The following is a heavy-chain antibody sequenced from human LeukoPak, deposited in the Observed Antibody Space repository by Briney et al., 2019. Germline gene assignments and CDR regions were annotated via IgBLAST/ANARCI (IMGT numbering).Heavy chain of an antibody. Sequence: GESLRISCKGSGCIFSSYWIGWARQMPGKGLEWMGIIYPGGSDTRYSPPLQGQVTISADKSISTAYVQWNSLRASDTAMYYCARHQYYYDTRAYYIDYWGQGTLVTVSS. CDR2: IYPGGSDT. J-gene: IGHJ4*02. D-gene: IGHD3-22*01. CDR3: ARHQYYYDTRAYYIDY. V-gene: IGHV5-51*01. CDR1: GCIFSSYW.